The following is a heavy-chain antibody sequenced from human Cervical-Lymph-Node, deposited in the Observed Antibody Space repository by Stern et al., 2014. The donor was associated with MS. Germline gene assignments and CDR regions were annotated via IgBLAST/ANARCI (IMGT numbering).Heavy chain of an antibody. CDR1: GYTFTSYG. CDR2: IIEYNGNT. Sequence: QVQLVQSGAEVKKPGASVKVSCKASGYTFTSYGISWVRQAPGQGLEWMGWIIEYNGNTNDAQKLQGRVYVTTDTSTSTAYMELGSLRSDDTGLYYCAGCLLGSENAVDIWGQGTMVTVSS. J-gene: IGHJ3*02. D-gene: IGHD2-15*01. CDR3: AGCLLGSENAVDI. V-gene: IGHV1-18*04.